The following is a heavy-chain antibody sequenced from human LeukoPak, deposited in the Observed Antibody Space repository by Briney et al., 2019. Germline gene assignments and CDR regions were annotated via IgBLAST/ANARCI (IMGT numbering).Heavy chain of an antibody. CDR3: ARGTGDSCND. V-gene: IGHV6-1*01. Sequence: SQTLSLTCAIAGDSVSSNSASWNWIRQSPSRGLELLGRTYYRSKWRNDYAVSVNSRITISPDRSKNQFSLQLTSVTPEDTAVYSRARGTGDSCNDWGLGTLVTVSS. D-gene: IGHD4-17*01. CDR1: GDSVSSNSAS. CDR2: TYYRSKWRN. J-gene: IGHJ4*02.